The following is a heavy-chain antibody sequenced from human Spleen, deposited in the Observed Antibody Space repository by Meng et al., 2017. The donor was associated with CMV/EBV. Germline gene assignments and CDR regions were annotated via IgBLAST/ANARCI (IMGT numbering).Heavy chain of an antibody. V-gene: IGHV3-21*01. J-gene: IGHJ4*02. Sequence: GESLKISCAASGFIFSDYSMNWVRQAPGKGLEWVSSISSSSLHRYYAGSVKGRFTISRDNAKKSLFLQMNSLRAEDTAIYYCARGRGYCSSTNCYQNFDYWGRGTLVTVSS. CDR3: ARGRGYCSSTNCYQNFDY. CDR2: ISSSSLHR. CDR1: GFIFSDYS. D-gene: IGHD2-2*01.